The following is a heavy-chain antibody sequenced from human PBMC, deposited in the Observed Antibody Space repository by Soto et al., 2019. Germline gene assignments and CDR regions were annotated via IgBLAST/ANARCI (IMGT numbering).Heavy chain of an antibody. CDR3: ADDSSGYYSI. CDR1: GFTFSDYY. Sequence: GESLKISCAASGFTFSDYYMSWIRQAPGKGLEWVSYISSSGSTIYYADSVKGRFTISRDNAKNSLYLQMNSLRAEDTAVYYCADDSSGYYSIWGQGTMVTVSS. J-gene: IGHJ4*02. CDR2: ISSSGSTI. D-gene: IGHD3-22*01. V-gene: IGHV3-11*01.